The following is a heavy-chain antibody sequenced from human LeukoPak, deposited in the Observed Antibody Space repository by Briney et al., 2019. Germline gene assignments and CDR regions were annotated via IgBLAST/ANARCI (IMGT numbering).Heavy chain of an antibody. CDR3: ARGQFIYGTYNWFDP. Sequence: SETLSLTCAVYGGSFSGYYWSWIRQPPGKGLEWIGEINHSGSTKYNPSLKSRVTISTDTSKNQVSLKLSSVTAADTAVYYCARGQFIYGTYNWFDPWGQGTLVTVSS. CDR1: GGSFSGYY. CDR2: INHSGST. V-gene: IGHV4-34*01. D-gene: IGHD3-10*01. J-gene: IGHJ5*02.